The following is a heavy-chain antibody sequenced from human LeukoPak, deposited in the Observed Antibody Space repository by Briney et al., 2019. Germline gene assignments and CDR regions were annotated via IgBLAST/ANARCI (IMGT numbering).Heavy chain of an antibody. D-gene: IGHD1-7*01. CDR2: INPNSGGT. CDR1: GYTFTSYY. J-gene: IGHJ4*02. V-gene: IGHV1-2*06. CDR3: ARETGVTGTTCDF. Sequence: GASVKVSCKASGYTFTSYYMHWVRQAPGQGPEWMGRINPNSGGTNYAQKSQGRVTMTRDTSISTAYMELTRLRSDDTAVYYCARETGVTGTTCDFWGQGTLVTVSS.